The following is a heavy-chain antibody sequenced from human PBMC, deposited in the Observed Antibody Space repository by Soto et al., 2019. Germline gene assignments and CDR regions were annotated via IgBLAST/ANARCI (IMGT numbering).Heavy chain of an antibody. CDR2: IIPIFGTA. Sequence: QVQLVQSGAEVKKPGSSVKVSCKASGGTFSNYAINWVRQAPGQGLEWMGGIIPIFGTAKSAQKFQGRVTVTADESRGTAYMELRSLRSDDTAVYFCASSGERDYYDTGGYGWGQGTLVSVSP. V-gene: IGHV1-69*12. D-gene: IGHD3-22*01. CDR1: GGTFSNYA. CDR3: ASSGERDYYDTGGYG. J-gene: IGHJ1*01.